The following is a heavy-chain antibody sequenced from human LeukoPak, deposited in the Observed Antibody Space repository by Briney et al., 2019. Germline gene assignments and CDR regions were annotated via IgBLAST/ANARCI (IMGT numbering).Heavy chain of an antibody. Sequence: GGSLRLSCAASGFTFSSYAMHWVRQAPGKGLEYVSAISSNGGSTYYANSVKGRFTISRDNSKNTLYLQMGSLRAEDMAVYYCARVGPSMTSYGMDVWGQGTTVTVSS. J-gene: IGHJ6*02. D-gene: IGHD2-21*02. CDR3: ARVGPSMTSYGMDV. CDR2: ISSNGGST. V-gene: IGHV3-64*01. CDR1: GFTFSSYA.